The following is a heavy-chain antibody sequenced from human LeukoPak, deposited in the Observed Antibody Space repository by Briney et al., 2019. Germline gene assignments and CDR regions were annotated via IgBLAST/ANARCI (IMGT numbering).Heavy chain of an antibody. CDR3: AKDEGGITMIEPNYYFDY. J-gene: IGHJ4*02. CDR2: ISSDGNNE. V-gene: IGHV3-30-3*01. D-gene: IGHD3-22*01. Sequence: GGSLRLSCVASGFTFSSYAMHWVRQAPGKGLEWVAVISSDGNNEYYADSVKGRFTISRDSSKNMLYLQMNSLRTEDTAIYYCAKDEGGITMIEPNYYFDYWGQGTLVTVSS. CDR1: GFTFSSYA.